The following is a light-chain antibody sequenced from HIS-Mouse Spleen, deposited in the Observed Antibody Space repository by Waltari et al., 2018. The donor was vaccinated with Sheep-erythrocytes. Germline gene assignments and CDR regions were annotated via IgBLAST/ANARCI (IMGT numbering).Light chain of an antibody. CDR1: SSDGGSSNL. J-gene: IGLJ3*02. CDR2: EGS. V-gene: IGLV2-23*01. CDR3: CSYAGSSTPRV. Sequence: QSALTQPASVSGSPGQSITISCPGTSSDGGSSNLVSWYQQHPGKAPKLMIYEGSKRPSGVSNRFSGYKSGNTASLTISGLQAEDEADYYCCSYAGSSTPRVFGGGTKLTVI.